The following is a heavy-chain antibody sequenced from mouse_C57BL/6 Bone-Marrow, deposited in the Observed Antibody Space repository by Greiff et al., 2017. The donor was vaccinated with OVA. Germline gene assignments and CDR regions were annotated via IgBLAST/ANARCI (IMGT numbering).Heavy chain of an antibody. J-gene: IGHJ3*01. Sequence: EVQLQQSGPELVKPGASVKISCKASGYTFTDYYMNWVKQSHGKSLEWIGDINPNNGGTSYNQKFKGKATLTVDKSSSTAYMELRSLTSEDSAVYYCARQGWRFAYWGQGTLVTVSA. CDR1: GYTFTDYY. CDR2: INPNNGGT. CDR3: ARQGWRFAY. V-gene: IGHV1-26*01. D-gene: IGHD3-3*01.